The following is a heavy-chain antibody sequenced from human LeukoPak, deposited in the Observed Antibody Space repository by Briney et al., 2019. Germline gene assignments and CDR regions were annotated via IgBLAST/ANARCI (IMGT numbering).Heavy chain of an antibody. CDR1: EFTFSSNV. CDR2: ISGSGGTT. D-gene: IGHD6-13*01. V-gene: IGHV3-23*01. Sequence: GGSLRLSCAASEFTFSSNVMSWVRQAPGKGLEWVSGISGSGGTTYYADPVQGRFTISRDNSKNTLHLQMNSLRAEDTAVYYCAHISSSWPDYWGQGTLVTVSS. CDR3: AHISSSWPDY. J-gene: IGHJ4*02.